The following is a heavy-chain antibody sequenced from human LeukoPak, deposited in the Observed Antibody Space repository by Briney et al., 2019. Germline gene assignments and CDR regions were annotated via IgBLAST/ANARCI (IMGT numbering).Heavy chain of an antibody. CDR1: GGSISSYY. J-gene: IGHJ4*02. D-gene: IGHD5-18*01. CDR3: ARQNVDTAMPFDY. CDR2: IYYSGST. Sequence: PSETLSLTCTVSGGSISSYYWSWIRQPPGKGLEWFGYIYYSGSTNYNPSLESRVTISVDTSKNQFSLKLSSVTAADTAVYYCARQNVDTAMPFDYWGQGTLVTVSS. V-gene: IGHV4-59*08.